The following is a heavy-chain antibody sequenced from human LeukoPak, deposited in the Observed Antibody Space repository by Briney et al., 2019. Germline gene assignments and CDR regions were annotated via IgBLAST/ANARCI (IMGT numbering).Heavy chain of an antibody. V-gene: IGHV1-69*01. CDR2: IIPIFGTA. J-gene: IGHJ6*03. Sequence: GASVKVSCKASGGTFSSYAISWVRQAPGQGLEWMGGIIPIFGTANYAQKFQGRVTITADESTSTAYMELSSLRSEDTAVYYCAFASSSGTLRLYYYYYMDVWGKGTTVTASS. D-gene: IGHD6-6*01. CDR1: GGTFSSYA. CDR3: AFASSSGTLRLYYYYYMDV.